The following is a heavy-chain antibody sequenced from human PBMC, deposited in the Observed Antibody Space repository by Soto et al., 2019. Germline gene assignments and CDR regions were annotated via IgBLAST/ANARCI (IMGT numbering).Heavy chain of an antibody. Sequence: PGGSLRLSCAASGFTFSSYAMSWVRQAPGKGLEWVSAISGSGGSTYYADSVKGRFTISRDNSKNTLYLQMNSLRAEDTAVYYCAKDSIVGATTSWDYWGQGTRATVSP. CDR3: AKDSIVGATTSWDY. CDR1: GFTFSSYA. V-gene: IGHV3-23*01. J-gene: IGHJ4*02. CDR2: ISGSGGST. D-gene: IGHD1-26*01.